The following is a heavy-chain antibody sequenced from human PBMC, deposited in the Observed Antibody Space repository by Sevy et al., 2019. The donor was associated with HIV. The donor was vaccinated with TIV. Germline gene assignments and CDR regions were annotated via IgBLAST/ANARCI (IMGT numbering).Heavy chain of an antibody. CDR3: ARGNTVLPTGGFDL. J-gene: IGHJ2*01. D-gene: IGHD2-8*02. CDR2: IYYTGST. Sequence: SETLSLTCTVSGGSISSDDYYWTWIRQHPGKGLEWIGYIYYTGSTYYNPSLESQVTMSLDASKNQFSLRLSSVTAADTAVYYCARGNTVLPTGGFDLWGRGTLVTVSS. V-gene: IGHV4-31*01. CDR1: GGSISSDDYY.